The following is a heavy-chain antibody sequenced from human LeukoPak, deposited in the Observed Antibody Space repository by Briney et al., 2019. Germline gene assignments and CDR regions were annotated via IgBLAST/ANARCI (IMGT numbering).Heavy chain of an antibody. D-gene: IGHD6-13*01. Sequence: GGSLRLSCAASGFSFSTYTMNWVRQAPGKGLEWVAVISYDGSNKYYADSVKGRFTISRDNSKNTLYLQMNSLRAEDTAVYYCAKVPAYSSSWGNYWGQGTLVTVSS. CDR1: GFSFSTYT. CDR3: AKVPAYSSSWGNY. V-gene: IGHV3-30*18. J-gene: IGHJ4*02. CDR2: ISYDGSNK.